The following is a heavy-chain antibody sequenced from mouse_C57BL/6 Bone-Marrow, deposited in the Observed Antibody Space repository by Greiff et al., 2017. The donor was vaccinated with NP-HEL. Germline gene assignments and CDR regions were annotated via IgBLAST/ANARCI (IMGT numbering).Heavy chain of an antibody. V-gene: IGHV3-8*01. J-gene: IGHJ4*01. CDR2: LSYSGST. D-gene: IGHD2-2*01. CDR1: GYSITSDY. CDR3: ARSPLWLRRNYYAMDY. Sequence: EVKLQESGPGLAKPSQTLSLTCSVTGYSITSDYWNWIRKFPGNKLEYMGYLSYSGSTYYNPSLKSRISITRDTSKNQYYLQLNSVTTEDTATYYCARSPLWLRRNYYAMDYWGQGTSVTVSS.